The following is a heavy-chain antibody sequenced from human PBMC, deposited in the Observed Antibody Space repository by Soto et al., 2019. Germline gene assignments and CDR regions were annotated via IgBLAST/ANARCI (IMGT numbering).Heavy chain of an antibody. CDR1: GFTFSSYA. CDR2: ISGSGGST. J-gene: IGHJ6*02. CDR3: AKAGIAAAGTGGGMDV. V-gene: IGHV3-23*01. Sequence: GGSLRLSCAASGFTFSSYAMSRVRQAPGKGLEWVSAISGSGGSTYYADSVKGRFTISRDNSKNTLYLQMNSLRAEDTAVYYCAKAGIAAAGTGGGMDVWGQGTTVTVSS. D-gene: IGHD6-13*01.